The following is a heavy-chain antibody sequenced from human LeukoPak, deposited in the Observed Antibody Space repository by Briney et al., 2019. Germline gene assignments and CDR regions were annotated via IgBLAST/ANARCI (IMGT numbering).Heavy chain of an antibody. CDR1: GGSISDNF. CDR3: ARQGGGFWYFDL. V-gene: IGHV4-59*08. CDR2: IYYSGST. Sequence: SETLSLTCTVSGGSISDNFWSWIRQPAGKGLEWIGYIYYSGSTNYNPSLKSRVTISVDTSKNQFSLKLSSVTAADTAVYYCARQGGGFWYFDLWGRGTLVTVSS. J-gene: IGHJ2*01. D-gene: IGHD6-25*01.